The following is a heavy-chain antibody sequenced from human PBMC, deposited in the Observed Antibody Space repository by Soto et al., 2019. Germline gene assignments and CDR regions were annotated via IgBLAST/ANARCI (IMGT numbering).Heavy chain of an antibody. CDR1: GFSLTTSGVR. Sequence: SGPTLVNPTQTLTLTCNLFGFSLTTSGVRVGWIRQPPGKALEWLALIYWNDDKSYTPSLKSRLTITKDTSKNQVVLTMTNMDLVDTATYYCAYLLRYAAYWIDPWGQGTLVTVSS. V-gene: IGHV2-5*01. CDR2: IYWNDDK. D-gene: IGHD1-1*01. J-gene: IGHJ5*02. CDR3: AYLLRYAAYWIDP.